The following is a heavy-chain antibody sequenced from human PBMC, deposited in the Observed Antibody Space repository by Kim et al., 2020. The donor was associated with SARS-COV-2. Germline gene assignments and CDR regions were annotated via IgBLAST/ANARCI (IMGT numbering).Heavy chain of an antibody. CDR1: GFTFSSYE. Sequence: GGSLRLSCAASGFTFSSYEMNWVRQAPGKGLEWVSYISSSGSTIYYADSVKGRFTISRDNAKNSLYLQMNSLRAEHTAVYYCARGRAYFSLIVVVVAALDYWRQGTLVTVSS. V-gene: IGHV3-48*03. J-gene: IGHJ4*02. D-gene: IGHD2-15*01. CDR3: ARGRAYFSLIVVVVAALDY. CDR2: ISSSGSTI.